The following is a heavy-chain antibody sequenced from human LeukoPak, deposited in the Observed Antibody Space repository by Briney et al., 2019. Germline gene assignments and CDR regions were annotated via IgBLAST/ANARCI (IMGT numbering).Heavy chain of an antibody. J-gene: IGHJ4*02. D-gene: IGHD6-19*01. CDR2: IYHLGST. V-gene: IGHV4-4*02. CDR3: ARGTLYSGWSYYFDS. Sequence: SETLSLTCAVSGGSISNRNWWNWVRQPPGKGLEWIGEIYHLGSTNYNPSLKSRVTISVDNSNNKFSLRLSSVTAADTALYYCARGTLYSGWSYYFDSWGQGTLVTVSS. CDR1: GGSISNRNW.